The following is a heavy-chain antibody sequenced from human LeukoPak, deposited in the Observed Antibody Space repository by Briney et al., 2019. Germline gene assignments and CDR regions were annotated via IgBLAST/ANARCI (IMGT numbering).Heavy chain of an antibody. CDR3: ARRYYYNLGSFPFDF. CDR1: GGPFGGYF. Sequence: SETLSLTCAVSGGPFGGYFWSWIRQSSGKGLEWIGEIHNSGTTNYNPSLNSRVTISEDTSKNQFYLNLSSVTAADTAVYYCARRYYYNLGSFPFDFWGQGTLVTVSS. J-gene: IGHJ4*02. CDR2: IHNSGTT. V-gene: IGHV4-34*01. D-gene: IGHD3-10*01.